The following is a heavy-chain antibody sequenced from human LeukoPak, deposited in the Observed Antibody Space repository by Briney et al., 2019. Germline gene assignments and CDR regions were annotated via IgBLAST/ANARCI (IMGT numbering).Heavy chain of an antibody. CDR1: GFTFSSYS. V-gene: IGHV3-21*04. D-gene: IGHD3-3*01. CDR2: ISSSSSYI. Sequence: PGGSLRLSCAASGFTFSSYSMNWVRQAPGKGLEWVSSISSSSSYIYYADSVKGRLTISRDNAKNSLYLQMNSLRAEDTALYYCAKDSGGLTIFGVVRGGYFDYWGQGTLVTVSS. CDR3: AKDSGGLTIFGVVRGGYFDY. J-gene: IGHJ4*02.